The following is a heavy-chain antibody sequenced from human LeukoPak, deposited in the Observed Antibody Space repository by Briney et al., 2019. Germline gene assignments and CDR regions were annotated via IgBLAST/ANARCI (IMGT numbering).Heavy chain of an antibody. CDR1: GFTFSSYW. CDR3: ASSYFDSSSHAFDI. D-gene: IGHD3-9*01. Sequence: PGGSLRLSCAASGFTFSSYWMSWVRQAPGKGLECVANVKQDGSEKYYVDSVKGRLTISRDNAKNSLYLQMNSLRAEDTAVYYCASSYFDSSSHAFDIWGHGTMVTVSS. J-gene: IGHJ3*02. CDR2: VKQDGSEK. V-gene: IGHV3-7*01.